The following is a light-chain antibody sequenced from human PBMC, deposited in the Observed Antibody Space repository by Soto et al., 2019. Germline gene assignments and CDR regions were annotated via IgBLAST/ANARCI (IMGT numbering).Light chain of an antibody. J-gene: IGLJ1*01. CDR1: STDVGAYNY. CDR3: SSYAGSNSFV. Sequence: QSGLTQPPSASGSPGQSVTISCTGTSTDVGAYNYVSWYQQRPGKAPKLMIFEVTKRPSGVPDRFSGSKSGNTASLTVSGVQADDEADYYCSSYAGSNSFVFGTGTKVTVL. V-gene: IGLV2-8*01. CDR2: EVT.